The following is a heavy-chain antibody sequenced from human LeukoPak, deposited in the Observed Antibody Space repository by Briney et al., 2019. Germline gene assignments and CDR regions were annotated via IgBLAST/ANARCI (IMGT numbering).Heavy chain of an antibody. J-gene: IGHJ4*02. CDR2: IYYSGST. CDR3: ARGTGTPRLPGY. D-gene: IGHD1-1*01. CDR1: AGSMSSYY. Sequence: PSETLSLTCTVSAGSMSSYYWSWIRQPPGKGLEWIGYIYYSGSTNYNPSLKSRVTISVDTSKNQFSLKLSSVTAADTAVYYRARGTGTPRLPGYWGQGTLVTVSS. V-gene: IGHV4-59*01.